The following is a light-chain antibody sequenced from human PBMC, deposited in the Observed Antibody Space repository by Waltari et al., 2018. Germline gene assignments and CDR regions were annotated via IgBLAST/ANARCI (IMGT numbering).Light chain of an antibody. CDR1: QSVSRY. Sequence: EIVLTQSPGTLSLSPGERATLSCRASQSVSRYLAGYQQRPGQAPRLLIYGASSRATGIPDRFGGSGSGKDFSLTSSRLEPEDCAVYYCQNHERLPAMFGQGTKVEIK. V-gene: IGKV3-20*01. CDR3: QNHERLPAM. J-gene: IGKJ1*01. CDR2: GAS.